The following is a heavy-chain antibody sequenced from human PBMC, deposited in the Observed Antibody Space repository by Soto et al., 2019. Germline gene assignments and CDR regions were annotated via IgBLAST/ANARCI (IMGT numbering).Heavy chain of an antibody. CDR1: GGSISSSSYY. Sequence: QLQLQESGPGLVKPSETLSLTCTVSGGSISSSSYYWGWIRQPPGKGLEWIGSIYYSGSTYYNPSLKSRVTISVDTSKNQFSLKLSSVTAADTAVYYCASRSHQPAAGTSGYYYYGMDVWGQGTTVTVSS. V-gene: IGHV4-39*01. CDR2: IYYSGST. CDR3: ASRSHQPAAGTSGYYYYGMDV. J-gene: IGHJ6*02. D-gene: IGHD6-13*01.